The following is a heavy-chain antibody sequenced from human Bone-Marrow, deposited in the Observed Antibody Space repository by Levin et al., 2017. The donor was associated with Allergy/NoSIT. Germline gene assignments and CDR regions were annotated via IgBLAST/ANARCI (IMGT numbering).Heavy chain of an antibody. CDR1: GYTFTSYD. J-gene: IGHJ6*02. V-gene: IGHV1-8*01. Sequence: GESLKISCKASGYTFTSYDINWVRQATGQGLEWMGWMNPNSGNTGYAQKFQGRVTMTRNTSISTAYMELSSLRSEDTAVYYCARGVSRPCITMVRGVDGMDVWGQGTTVTVSS. CDR3: ARGVSRPCITMVRGVDGMDV. D-gene: IGHD3-10*01. CDR2: MNPNSGNT.